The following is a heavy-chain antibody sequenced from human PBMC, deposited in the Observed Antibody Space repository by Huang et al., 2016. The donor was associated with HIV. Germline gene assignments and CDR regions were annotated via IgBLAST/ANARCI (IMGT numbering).Heavy chain of an antibody. V-gene: IGHV4-39*01. CDR3: ARHGRVAGHYYNNMDV. D-gene: IGHD6-19*01. CDR2: LYYSGNA. J-gene: IGHJ6*02. Sequence: LQLQESGPGLVKSSETLSLICTVSGGSISSSSYYWGWLRQPPGKGPEWIGSLYYSGNACYNPPLKSRITISVDTSKNQFSLKVNSVTAADTAVYYGARHGRVAGHYYNNMDVWGRGTTVTVSS. CDR1: GGSISSSSYY.